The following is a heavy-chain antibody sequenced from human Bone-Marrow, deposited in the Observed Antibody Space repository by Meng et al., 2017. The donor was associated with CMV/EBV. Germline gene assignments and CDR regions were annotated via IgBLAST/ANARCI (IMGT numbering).Heavy chain of an antibody. J-gene: IGHJ4*02. CDR3: ARDKIISY. D-gene: IGHD3-10*01. CDR1: GFTFSAYY. CDR2: ISSSSAYI. V-gene: IGHV3-11*06. Sequence: LRLSCAASGFTFSAYYMRWIRQAAGKGLEWVSSISSSSAYIFYADSVKGRFTISRDNAKNSLYLQMNSLRGEDTAVYYCARDKIISYWGQGTLVTVSS.